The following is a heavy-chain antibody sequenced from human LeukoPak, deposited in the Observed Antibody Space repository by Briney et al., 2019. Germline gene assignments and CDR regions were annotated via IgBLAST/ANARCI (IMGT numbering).Heavy chain of an antibody. CDR3: ARGTGIDY. Sequence: PSETLSLTCTVSGGSISSNYWSWIRQSPGKGLEWIGYIYYSGRTDYNPSLKSRVTISVDTSKNQFSLRLSSVTAADTAVYYCARGTGIDYWGQGTLVTVSS. V-gene: IGHV4-59*12. CDR2: IYYSGRT. J-gene: IGHJ4*02. CDR1: GGSISSNY. D-gene: IGHD3-10*01.